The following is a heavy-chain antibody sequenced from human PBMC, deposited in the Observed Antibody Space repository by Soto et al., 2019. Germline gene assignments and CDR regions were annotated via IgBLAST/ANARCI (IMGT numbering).Heavy chain of an antibody. Sequence: QVQLVESGGDLVKPGGSLRLSCAASGFTFSDYYMSWIRETPGKGLEWVSYLTQSGHATVYADSVRGRFTISRDNNKNSLYLQLNSLRVEDTGVYYCARAIRAYQSYGGYLGQGTLVTVSS. CDR1: GFTFSDYY. CDR2: LTQSGHAT. V-gene: IGHV3-11*04. CDR3: ARAIRAYQSYGGY. D-gene: IGHD3-16*01. J-gene: IGHJ4*02.